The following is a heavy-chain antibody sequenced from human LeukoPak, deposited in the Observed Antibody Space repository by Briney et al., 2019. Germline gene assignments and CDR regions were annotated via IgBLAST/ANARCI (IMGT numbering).Heavy chain of an antibody. CDR3: ARAVAGTPYNWIDP. Sequence: SETLSLTCTVSGYSISSGYYWGLIRQPPGKGLEWIASVYHRGSTYYNPSLKSRVTISVDTSKNQLSLKVTSVTAADTAVYYCARAVAGTPYNWIDPWGQGTLVTVFS. D-gene: IGHD6-19*01. CDR2: VYHRGST. J-gene: IGHJ5*02. CDR1: GYSISSGYY. V-gene: IGHV4-38-2*02.